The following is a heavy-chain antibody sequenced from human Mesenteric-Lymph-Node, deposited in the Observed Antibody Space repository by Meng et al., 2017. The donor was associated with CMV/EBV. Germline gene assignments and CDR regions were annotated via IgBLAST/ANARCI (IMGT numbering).Heavy chain of an antibody. J-gene: IGHJ4*02. CDR1: GFTVSSNY. D-gene: IGHD7-27*01. CDR3: ARDSSNWGLFDY. V-gene: IGHV3-53*01. Sequence: LSCAASGFTVSSNYMNWVRQAPGRGLEWLSVIYSGGTTYYADSVRGRFTISRDNSKNTLYLQMNSLRAEDTAVYFCARDSSNWGLFDYWGQGTLVTVSS. CDR2: IYSGGTT.